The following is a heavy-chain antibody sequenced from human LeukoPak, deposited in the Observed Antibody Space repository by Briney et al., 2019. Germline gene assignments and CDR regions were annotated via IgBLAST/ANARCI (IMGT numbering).Heavy chain of an antibody. D-gene: IGHD6-13*01. Sequence: ASVKVSCKASGYTFTSYDINWVRQATGQGLEWMGWMNPNSGNTGYAQKFQGRVTITRNTSISTAYMELSSLRSEDTAVYYCATVRSGNWYDGFDYWGQGTLVTVSS. CDR1: GYTFTSYD. CDR2: MNPNSGNT. J-gene: IGHJ4*02. CDR3: ATVRSGNWYDGFDY. V-gene: IGHV1-8*03.